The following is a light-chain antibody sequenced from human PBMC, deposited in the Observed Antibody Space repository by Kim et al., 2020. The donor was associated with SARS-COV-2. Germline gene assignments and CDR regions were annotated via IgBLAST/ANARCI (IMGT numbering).Light chain of an antibody. Sequence: SASVGDRVTITCRASQDIDTWLAWYQHKPWKAPKVLIYVASSLQSGVPSRFSGSGSGTEFTLTISNLLPEDFATYYCQQTNNFPYTFGQGTKLEI. J-gene: IGKJ2*01. CDR2: VAS. CDR3: QQTNNFPYT. V-gene: IGKV1-12*01. CDR1: QDIDTW.